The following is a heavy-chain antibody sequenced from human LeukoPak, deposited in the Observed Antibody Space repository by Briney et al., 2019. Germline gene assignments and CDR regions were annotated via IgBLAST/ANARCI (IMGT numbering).Heavy chain of an antibody. J-gene: IGHJ6*03. D-gene: IGHD6-6*01. Sequence: SETLSLTCTVSGGSISSYYWSWLRQPPGKGLEWIGEINHSGSTNYNPSLKSRVTISVDTSKNQFSLKLSSVTAADTAVYYCARHVTRQQLVRGYYYYMDVWGKGTTVTVSS. CDR3: ARHVTRQQLVRGYYYYMDV. CDR2: INHSGST. CDR1: GGSISSYY. V-gene: IGHV4-34*01.